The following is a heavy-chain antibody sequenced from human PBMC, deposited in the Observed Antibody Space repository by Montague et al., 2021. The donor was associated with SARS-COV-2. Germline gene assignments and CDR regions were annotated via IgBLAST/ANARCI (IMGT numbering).Heavy chain of an antibody. V-gene: IGHV4-59*07. Sequence: SDTLSLTCTVSGGSISSYYWSWIRQPPGKGLEWIGNIYYSGSTNYNPSLKSRVTISIDTSKNQFSLTLSSVTAADTAVYYCARRSLGYCSGGSCDSAFDPWGKGTRVTVSS. J-gene: IGHJ5*02. D-gene: IGHD2-15*01. CDR2: IYYSGST. CDR1: GGSISSYY. CDR3: ARRSLGYCSGGSCDSAFDP.